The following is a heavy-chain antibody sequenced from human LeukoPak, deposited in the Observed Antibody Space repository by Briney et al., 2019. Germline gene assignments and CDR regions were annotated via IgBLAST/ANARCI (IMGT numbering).Heavy chain of an antibody. Sequence: PGGSLRLSCAASGFTFSSYEMNWVRQAPGKGLVWVSYISSSGSTIYYADSVKGRFTISRDNAKNSLYLQMNSLRAEDTAVYYCARDASPSPVAGTNYFDYWGQGTLVTVSS. CDR3: ARDASPSPVAGTNYFDY. V-gene: IGHV3-48*03. CDR1: GFTFSSYE. D-gene: IGHD6-19*01. J-gene: IGHJ4*02. CDR2: ISSSGSTI.